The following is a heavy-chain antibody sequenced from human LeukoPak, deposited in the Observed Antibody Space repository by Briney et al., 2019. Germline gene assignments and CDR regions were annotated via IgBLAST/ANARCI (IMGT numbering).Heavy chain of an antibody. CDR2: IWYDGSNK. CDR1: GFTFSSYG. D-gene: IGHD3-22*01. V-gene: IGHV3-33*01. J-gene: IGHJ4*02. CDR3: ARGNYYDRSGLDY. Sequence: PGGSLRLSCAASGFTFSSYGMHWVRQAPGKGLEWVAVIWYDGSNKYYADSVKGRFTISRDNSKNTLYLQMNSLRAEDTAVYYCARGNYYDRSGLDYWGQGTLVTVSS.